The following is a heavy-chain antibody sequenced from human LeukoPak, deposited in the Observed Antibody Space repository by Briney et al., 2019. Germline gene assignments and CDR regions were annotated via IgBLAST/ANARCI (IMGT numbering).Heavy chain of an antibody. CDR1: GFTFSSYG. D-gene: IGHD3-10*01. J-gene: IGHJ4*02. CDR3: ARDVHLWFGESFSRPPPAQDY. CDR2: IRYDGSNK. V-gene: IGHV3-30*02. Sequence: GGSLRLSCAASGFTFSSYGMHWVRQAPGEGLEWVAFIRYDGSNKYYADSVKGRFTISRDNSKNTLYLQMNSLRAEDTAVYYCARDVHLWFGESFSRPPPAQDYWGQGTLVTVSS.